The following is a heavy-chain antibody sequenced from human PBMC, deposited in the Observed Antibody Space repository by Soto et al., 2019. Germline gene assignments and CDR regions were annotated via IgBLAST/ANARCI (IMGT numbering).Heavy chain of an antibody. CDR3: AREDYYDSSGYSG. V-gene: IGHV3-33*01. Sequence: QVQLVESGGGVVQPGRSLRLSCAASGFTFSSYGMHWVRQAPGKGLEWVAVIWYDGSNKYYADSVKGRFTISRDNSKNTLYLQMNSLRAEDTAVYYCAREDYYDSSGYSGWGQGTLVTVSS. J-gene: IGHJ4*02. CDR1: GFTFSSYG. D-gene: IGHD3-22*01. CDR2: IWYDGSNK.